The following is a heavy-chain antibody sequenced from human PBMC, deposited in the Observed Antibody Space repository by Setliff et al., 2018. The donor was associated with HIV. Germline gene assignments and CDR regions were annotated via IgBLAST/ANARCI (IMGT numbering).Heavy chain of an antibody. J-gene: IGHJ4*02. V-gene: IGHV4-39*01. CDR1: GVSTSSSHYY. CDR3: ARQGAVTGHSFDY. D-gene: IGHD6-19*01. Sequence: PSETLSLTCTVSGVSTSSSHYYWGWLRQPPGKWLEWIGYIYYSGSTYYNPSLKSRVTISVDTSKTPFSLRLSSVTAADTAVYYGARQGAVTGHSFDYWGQGALVTVSS. CDR2: IYYSGST.